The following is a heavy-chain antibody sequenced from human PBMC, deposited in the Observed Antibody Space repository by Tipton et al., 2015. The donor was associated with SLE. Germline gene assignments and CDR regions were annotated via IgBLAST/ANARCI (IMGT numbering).Heavy chain of an antibody. CDR2: IWYDGSNK. Sequence: SLRLSCAASGFTFSSYGMHWVRQAPGKGLEWVAVIWYDGSNKYYADSVKGRFTISRDNSKNTLYLQMNSLRAEDTAVYYCATLGDSYYYYGMDAWGQGTTVTVSS. CDR1: GFTFSSYG. CDR3: ATLGDSYYYYGMDA. J-gene: IGHJ6*02. D-gene: IGHD4-17*01. V-gene: IGHV3-33*08.